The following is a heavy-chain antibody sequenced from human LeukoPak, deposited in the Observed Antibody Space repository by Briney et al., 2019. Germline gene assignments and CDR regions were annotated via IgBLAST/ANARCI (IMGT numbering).Heavy chain of an antibody. CDR2: ISWNSGSI. V-gene: IGHV3-9*01. CDR3: AKELLWFGESPKGFDY. CDR1: GFTFDEYA. J-gene: IGHJ4*02. D-gene: IGHD3-10*01. Sequence: PGGSLRLSCAASGFTFDEYAMHWVRQAPGKGLEWVSGISWNSGSIGYADSVKGRFTISRDNAKNSLYLQMNSLRAEDTAVYYCAKELLWFGESPKGFDYWGQGTLVTVSS.